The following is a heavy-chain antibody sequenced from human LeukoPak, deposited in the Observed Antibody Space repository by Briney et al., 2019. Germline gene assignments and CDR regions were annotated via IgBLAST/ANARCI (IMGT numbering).Heavy chain of an antibody. Sequence: GASVKVSCKPSGYTFTGYYMNWLRQAPGQGLQWLGWVNPNNGGTNYAQKFQGRVTMTWDTSINTAYMELNRLTSDDTAVYFCARLGRQDTAMAWGQGTLVTVSS. D-gene: IGHD5-18*01. V-gene: IGHV1-2*02. CDR2: VNPNNGGT. CDR3: ARLGRQDTAMA. CDR1: GYTFTGYY. J-gene: IGHJ5*02.